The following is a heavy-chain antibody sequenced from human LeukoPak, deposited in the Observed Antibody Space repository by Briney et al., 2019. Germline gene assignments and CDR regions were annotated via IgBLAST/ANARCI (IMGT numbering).Heavy chain of an antibody. V-gene: IGHV3-53*01. Sequence: GGSLRLSCAASGYTVSSNYINWVRQAPGRGLEWVSVIYSGGTTYYADSVKGRFTISRDNSKNTLYFQMNSLRVEDTAVYYCARGIAAAYYAFDIWGQGTMLTVSS. CDR2: IYSGGTT. D-gene: IGHD6-13*01. CDR1: GYTVSSNY. CDR3: ARGIAAAYYAFDI. J-gene: IGHJ3*02.